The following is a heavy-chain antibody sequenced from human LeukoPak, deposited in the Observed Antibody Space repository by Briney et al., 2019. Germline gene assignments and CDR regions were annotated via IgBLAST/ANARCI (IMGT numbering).Heavy chain of an antibody. CDR2: IYLGGTT. CDR1: GFTVRSNY. V-gene: IGHV3-66*02. Sequence: GGSLRLSCAASGFTVRSNYMNWVRQAPGKGLEWVSVIYLGGTTYYAESVKGRFTISRDISKNTMFLQMNSLRPEDTAVYYCARGNFSQYYFDYWGQGTLVTVSS. D-gene: IGHD1-7*01. CDR3: ARGNFSQYYFDY. J-gene: IGHJ4*02.